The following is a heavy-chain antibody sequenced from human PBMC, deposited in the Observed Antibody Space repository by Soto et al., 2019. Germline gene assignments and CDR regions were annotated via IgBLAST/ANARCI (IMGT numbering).Heavy chain of an antibody. V-gene: IGHV1-69*01. J-gene: IGHJ4*02. D-gene: IGHD1-26*01. Sequence: QLQLVQSGAEVREPGSSVKVSCKASGGTFSSYTVIWVRQAPGQGLEWMGGITPTLNIAKYAEKFQGRVTITAAESTSTVNMHLSSLRSEDTAVYFCARGYYSGSNPSAFAYWGQGNLVAGSS. CDR3: ARGYYSGSNPSAFAY. CDR1: GGTFSSYT. CDR2: ITPTLNIA.